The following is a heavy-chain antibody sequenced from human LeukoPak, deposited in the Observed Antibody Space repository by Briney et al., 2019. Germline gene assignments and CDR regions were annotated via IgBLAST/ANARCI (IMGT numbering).Heavy chain of an antibody. J-gene: IGHJ4*02. V-gene: IGHV3-48*01. CDR3: ARESYPIDY. CDR2: ISSSSSTI. D-gene: IGHD5-18*01. Sequence: PGGSLRLSCAASGFTFSSYSMNWVRQAPGKGLEWVSYISSSSSTIYYADSVEGRFTISRDNAKNSLYLQMNSLRAEDTAVYYCARESYPIDYWGQGTQVTVSS. CDR1: GFTFSSYS.